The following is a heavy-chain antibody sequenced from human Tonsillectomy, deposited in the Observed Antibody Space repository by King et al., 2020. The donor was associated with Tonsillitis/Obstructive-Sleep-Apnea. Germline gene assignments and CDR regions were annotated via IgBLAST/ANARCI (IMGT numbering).Heavy chain of an antibody. CDR1: GGSFSGYY. CDR3: ARECYYFYSYIDV. J-gene: IGHJ6*03. Sequence: VQLQQWGAGLLKPSETLSLTCAVYGGSFSGYYWSWIRQPPGKGLEWIGEINHSGSTNYNPSLKSRVTISVDTSKNKFSLKLSSVTDADTAVYYCARECYYFYSYIDVWGRGTTVTVS. CDR2: INHSGST. V-gene: IGHV4-34*01.